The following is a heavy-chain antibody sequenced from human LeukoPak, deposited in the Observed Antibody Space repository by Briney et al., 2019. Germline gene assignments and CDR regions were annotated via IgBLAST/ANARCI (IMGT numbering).Heavy chain of an antibody. J-gene: IGHJ4*02. CDR2: TFYRSKWYY. V-gene: IGHV6-1*01. D-gene: IGHD3-10*01. Sequence: SQTLSHTCAISGDSVSSNDAAWNWIRQSPSRGLEWLGRTFYRSKWYYDSAVSVKSRITINPDTSKNQFSLQLNSVTPEDTAVYYCARENTLVRGTRNPFDYWGRGTLVTVSS. CDR1: GDSVSSNDAA. CDR3: ARENTLVRGTRNPFDY.